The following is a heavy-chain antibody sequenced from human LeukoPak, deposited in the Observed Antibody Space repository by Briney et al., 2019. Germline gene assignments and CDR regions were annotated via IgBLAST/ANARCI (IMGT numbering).Heavy chain of an antibody. V-gene: IGHV5-51*01. Sequence: GESLKISCEGSGYTFTNYWIGWVRQMPGKGLEWMGTIYPGDSDTRHSPSFQGQVTISVDKSISTAYLQWSSLSASDTAMYYCARQSAGFDYWGQGALVTVSS. CDR3: ARQSAGFDY. J-gene: IGHJ4*02. CDR1: GYTFTNYW. CDR2: IYPGDSDT.